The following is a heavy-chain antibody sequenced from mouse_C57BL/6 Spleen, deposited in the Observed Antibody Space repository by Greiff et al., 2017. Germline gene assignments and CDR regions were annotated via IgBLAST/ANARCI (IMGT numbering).Heavy chain of an antibody. J-gene: IGHJ3*01. CDR3: ARQGDGGFAY. V-gene: IGHV5-6*01. CDR1: GFTFSSYG. D-gene: IGHD3-3*01. CDR2: ISSGGSYT. Sequence: EVKLMESGGDLVKPGGSLKLSCAASGFTFSSYGMSWVRQTPDKRLEWVATISSGGSYTYYPDSVKGRFSISRDNAKNTLYLQMSSLKSEDTARYYCARQGDGGFAYWGQGTLVTVSA.